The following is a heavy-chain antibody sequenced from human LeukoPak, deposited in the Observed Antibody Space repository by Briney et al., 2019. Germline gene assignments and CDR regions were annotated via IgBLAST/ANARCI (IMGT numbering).Heavy chain of an antibody. Sequence: PGGSLRLSCAASGFTFSDCHMSWIRQAPGKGLEWVSYISSSGSTIYYADSVKGRFTISRDNAKNSLYLQMNSLRAEGTAVYYCARDGAAAGSLRYFQHWGQGTLVTVSS. CDR3: ARDGAAAGSLRYFQH. V-gene: IGHV3-11*04. CDR1: GFTFSDCH. J-gene: IGHJ1*01. D-gene: IGHD6-13*01. CDR2: ISSSGSTI.